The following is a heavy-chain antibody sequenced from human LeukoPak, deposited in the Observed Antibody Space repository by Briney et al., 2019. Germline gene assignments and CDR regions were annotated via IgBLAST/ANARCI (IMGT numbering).Heavy chain of an antibody. D-gene: IGHD6-13*01. CDR2: IYYSGST. Sequence: SETLSLTCTVPGDSISSSSYYWGWIRQPPGKGLEWLGSIYYSGSTYYNPSLKSRVTISVDTSKNQFSLKLSSVTAADTAVYYCARDGRAAGYSSSCTLYFDYWGQGTLVTVSS. J-gene: IGHJ4*02. V-gene: IGHV4-39*07. CDR1: GDSISSSSYY. CDR3: ARDGRAAGYSSSCTLYFDY.